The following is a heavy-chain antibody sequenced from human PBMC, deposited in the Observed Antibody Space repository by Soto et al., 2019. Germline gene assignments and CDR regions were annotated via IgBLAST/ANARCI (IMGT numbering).Heavy chain of an antibody. V-gene: IGHV4-31*03. CDR3: ARDRGEGYYDGSGSPGAFDI. J-gene: IGHJ3*02. CDR2: IYYSGST. Sequence: QVQLQESGPGLVKPSQTLSLTCTVSGGSISSGGYYWSWIRQHPGKGLEWIGYIYYSGSTYYNPSLTRRVTISVDTSKNPFSLKLSSVTAAVTAVYYCARDRGEGYYDGSGSPGAFDIWGQGTMVTVSS. CDR1: GGSISSGGYY. D-gene: IGHD3-22*01.